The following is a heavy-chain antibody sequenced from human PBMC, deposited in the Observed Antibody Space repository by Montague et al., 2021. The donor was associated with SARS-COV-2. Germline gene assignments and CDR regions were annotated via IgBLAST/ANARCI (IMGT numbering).Heavy chain of an antibody. V-gene: IGHV4-59*01. D-gene: IGHD3-22*01. CDR1: GGSISSYY. CDR3: AREARYYYDSSGPGAFDI. CDR2: IYYSGST. J-gene: IGHJ3*02. Sequence: SETLSLTCTVSGGSISSYYWSWIRQPPGKGLGWIGYIYYSGSTNYNPSLKSRVTISVDTSKNQFSLKLSSVTAADTAVYYCAREARYYYDSSGPGAFDIWGQGTMVTVSS.